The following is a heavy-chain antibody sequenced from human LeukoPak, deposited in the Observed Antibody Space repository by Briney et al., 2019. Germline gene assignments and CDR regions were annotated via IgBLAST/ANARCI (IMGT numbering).Heavy chain of an antibody. CDR3: AKDRTGNYVAWFDP. CDR2: ISSGGGST. J-gene: IGHJ5*02. D-gene: IGHD4-11*01. V-gene: IGHV3-23*01. Sequence: GGSLRLSYAASGFTFSSYAMSWVRQAPGKGLEWVSSISSGGGSTYYADSVKGRFTISRDNSKNTLYLQMNSLRAEDAAVYYCAKDRTGNYVAWFDPWGQGTLVTVSS. CDR1: GFTFSSYA.